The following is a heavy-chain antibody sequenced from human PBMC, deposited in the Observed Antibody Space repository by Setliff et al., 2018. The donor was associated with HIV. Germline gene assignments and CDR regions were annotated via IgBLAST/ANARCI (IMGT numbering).Heavy chain of an antibody. V-gene: IGHV1-2*02. J-gene: IGHJ4*02. CDR1: GYSFTDYF. CDR3: ARQLSNSLDY. CDR2: ISPNNGDK. Sequence: ASVNVSCKASGYSFTDYFMHWVRQAPGQGLEWMGWISPNNGDKNIPQSFQGRVTMTRDTSINTAYMELSGLRSDDTAMYYCARQLSNSLDYWGQGTLVTVSS. D-gene: IGHD7-27*01.